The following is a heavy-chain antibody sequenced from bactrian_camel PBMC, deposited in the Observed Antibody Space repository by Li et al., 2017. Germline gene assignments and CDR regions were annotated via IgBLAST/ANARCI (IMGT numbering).Heavy chain of an antibody. V-gene: IGHV3S57*01. Sequence: HVQLVESGGGSVQAGGSLRLSCAVSGSSYRTYCMAWFRQGSGKEHEGVAVIDGDGKVDYADSVKGRFTISRDNSKNTLSLQMTGLLPEDTAMYYCAARFGTLQCPSSIGSGFWGQGTQVTVS. CDR1: GSSYRTYC. CDR2: IDGDGKV. D-gene: IGHD1*01. J-gene: IGHJ6*01. CDR3: AARFGTLQCPSSIGSGF.